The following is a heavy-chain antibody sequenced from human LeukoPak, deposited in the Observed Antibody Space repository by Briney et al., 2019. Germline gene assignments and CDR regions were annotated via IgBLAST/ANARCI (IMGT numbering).Heavy chain of an antibody. CDR1: GGSISSYY. CDR3: ARGYSSSWYSDY. V-gene: IGHV4-4*07. J-gene: IGHJ4*02. D-gene: IGHD6-13*01. Sequence: SETLSLTCTVSGGSISSYYWSWIRQPGGKGLEWIGRIYTSGSTNYNPSLKSRVTISVDKSQNQFSLKLSSVTAADPAVYYCARGYSSSWYSDYWGQGTLVTVSS. CDR2: IYTSGST.